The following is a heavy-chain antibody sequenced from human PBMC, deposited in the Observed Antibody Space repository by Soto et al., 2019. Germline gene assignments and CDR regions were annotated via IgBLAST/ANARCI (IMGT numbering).Heavy chain of an antibody. D-gene: IGHD2-15*01. CDR2: IRSKAYGGTT. CDR3: VAATCGHNWFDP. CDR1: GFTFGDYA. J-gene: IGHJ5*02. Sequence: GGSLRLSCTASGFTFGDYAMSWFRQAPGKGLEWVGFIRSKAYGGTTEYAASVKGRFTISRDDSKSIAHLQMNSLKTEDTAVYPVVAATCGHNWFDPWGQGTLVTVSS. V-gene: IGHV3-49*03.